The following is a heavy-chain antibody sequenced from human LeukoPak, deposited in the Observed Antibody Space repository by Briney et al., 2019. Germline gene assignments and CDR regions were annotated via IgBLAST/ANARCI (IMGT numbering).Heavy chain of an antibody. J-gene: IGHJ4*02. D-gene: IGHD3-22*01. V-gene: IGHV3-23*01. Sequence: GRSLRLSCAASGFTFNNNAVHWVRQAPGKGLEWVAASSGGDGRAYYAESVKGRFTISRDNSKNTLFLQVNSLKAEDTAVYYCARGSGYFLDFNYWGQGALVTVSS. CDR1: GFTFNNNA. CDR2: SSGGDGRA. CDR3: ARGSGYFLDFNY.